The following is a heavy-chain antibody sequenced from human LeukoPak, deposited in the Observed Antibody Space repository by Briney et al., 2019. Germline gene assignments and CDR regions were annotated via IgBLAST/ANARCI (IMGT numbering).Heavy chain of an antibody. V-gene: IGHV3-30*02. CDR2: IRSDGSDK. CDR3: ARVELAPYYYYMDV. D-gene: IGHD1-7*01. Sequence: PGGSLRLSCAASGFTFSSYGMHWVRQAPGKGLEWVAFIRSDGSDKYYADSVKGRFTISRDNAKNSLYLQMNSLRAEDTAVYYCARVELAPYYYYMDVWGKGTTVTVSS. CDR1: GFTFSSYG. J-gene: IGHJ6*03.